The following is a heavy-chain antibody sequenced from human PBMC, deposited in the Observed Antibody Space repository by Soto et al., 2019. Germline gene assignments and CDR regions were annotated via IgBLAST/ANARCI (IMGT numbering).Heavy chain of an antibody. CDR2: ISAYNGNT. CDR3: ASSYGDSYYYGVDV. V-gene: IGHV1-18*01. CDR1: GYTFTSYG. J-gene: IGHJ6*02. Sequence: QVQLVQSGAEVKKPGASVKVSCKASGYTFTSYGISWVRQAPGQGLEWMGWISAYNGNTNYAQKFQGRVTMTTDTSTSTGYMELRSLRSDDTAVYYCASSYGDSYYYGVDVWGQGTTVTVSS. D-gene: IGHD4-17*01.